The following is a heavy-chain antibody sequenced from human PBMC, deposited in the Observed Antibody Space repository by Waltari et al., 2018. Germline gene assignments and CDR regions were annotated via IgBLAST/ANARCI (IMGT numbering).Heavy chain of an antibody. Sequence: QVQLAQSGSELKEPGASVKVSCRTSGYTFTDYTINWVRQAPGHGLEWMGWINTKNGHPTYVQGFTGRFDCSLDTPVSTTDLQITGLKAEDTAVYFCARALLGLTNRLDVWGQGTTVTISS. D-gene: IGHD4-17*01. V-gene: IGHV7-4-1*02. CDR3: ARALLGLTNRLDV. J-gene: IGHJ6*02. CDR1: GYTFTDYT. CDR2: INTKNGHP.